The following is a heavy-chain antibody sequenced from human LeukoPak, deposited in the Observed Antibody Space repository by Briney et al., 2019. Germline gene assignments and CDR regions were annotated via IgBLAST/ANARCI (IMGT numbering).Heavy chain of an antibody. D-gene: IGHD3-16*01. J-gene: IGHJ4*02. CDR2: ISYDGSNK. CDR3: ARSPIMISFGGVDY. Sequence: GGSLRLSCAASGFTFSSYGMHWVRQAPGKGLEWVAVISYDGSNKYYADSVKGRFTISRDNSKNTLYLQMNSLRAEDTAVYYCARSPIMISFGGVDYWGQGSLVTVSS. CDR1: GFTFSSYG. V-gene: IGHV3-30*03.